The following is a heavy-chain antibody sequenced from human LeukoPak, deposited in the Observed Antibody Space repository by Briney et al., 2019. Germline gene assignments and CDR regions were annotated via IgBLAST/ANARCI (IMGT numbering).Heavy chain of an antibody. CDR3: ARDLGQYYFDY. CDR2: ISYDGSNK. Sequence: PGRSLRLSCAASGFTFSSYAMHWVRQAPGKGLEGVAVISYDGSNKYYADSVKGRFTISRDNSKNTLYLQMNSLRAEDTAVYYCARDLGQYYFDYWGQGTLVTVSS. J-gene: IGHJ4*02. D-gene: IGHD4-11*01. CDR1: GFTFSSYA. V-gene: IGHV3-30*04.